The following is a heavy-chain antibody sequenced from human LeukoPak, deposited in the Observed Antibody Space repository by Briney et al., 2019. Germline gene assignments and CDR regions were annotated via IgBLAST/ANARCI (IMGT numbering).Heavy chain of an antibody. D-gene: IGHD2-21*02. Sequence: ASVNVSCKASGYTFTSYDMHWVRQAAGQGLEWMGIINPSGDSTSYAQKFQGRVTMTRDTSTSTVYMELSSLRSEDTAVYYCASVLYCGADCYSGRYFFDYWGQGTLVTVSS. CDR1: GYTFTSYD. CDR2: INPSGDST. V-gene: IGHV1-46*01. J-gene: IGHJ4*02. CDR3: ASVLYCGADCYSGRYFFDY.